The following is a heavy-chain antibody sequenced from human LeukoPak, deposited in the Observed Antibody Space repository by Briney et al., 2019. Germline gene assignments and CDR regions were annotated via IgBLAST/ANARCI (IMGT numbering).Heavy chain of an antibody. V-gene: IGHV4-34*01. CDR2: INHSGST. Sequence: SETLSLTCAVYGGSFSGYYWSWIRQPPGKGLEWIGEINHSGSTNYNPSLKSRVTISVDTSKNQFSLKLSSVTAADTAVYYCARHSRYPTPPYYFDYWGQGTLVTVSS. J-gene: IGHJ4*02. CDR1: GGSFSGYY. CDR3: ARHSRYPTPPYYFDY. D-gene: IGHD1-1*01.